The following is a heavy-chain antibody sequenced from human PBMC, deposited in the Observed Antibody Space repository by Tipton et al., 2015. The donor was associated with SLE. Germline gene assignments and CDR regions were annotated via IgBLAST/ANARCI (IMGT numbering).Heavy chain of an antibody. Sequence: SLRLSCTASGFTFSDYNMNWVRQAPGKGLEWVSSISRDSTYIYQADSVKGRFTISRDNANNSLYLQMSSLRAEDTAVYYCARGGGYYYYYMDVWGKGTTVTVSS. CDR2: ISRDSTYI. J-gene: IGHJ6*03. CDR3: ARGGGYYYYYMDV. V-gene: IGHV3-21*01. CDR1: GFTFSDYN. D-gene: IGHD3-16*01.